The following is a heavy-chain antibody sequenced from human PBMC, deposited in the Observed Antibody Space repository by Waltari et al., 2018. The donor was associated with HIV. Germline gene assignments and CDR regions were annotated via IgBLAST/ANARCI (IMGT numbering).Heavy chain of an antibody. V-gene: IGHV3-21*01. CDR1: GFTFSRYS. Sequence: EVQLVESGGGLVKPGGSLRLSCAASGFTFSRYSMKWVRQAPGKGLEWVSSISSSSSYIYYADSVKGRFTISRDNAKNSLYLQMNSLRAEDTAVYYCARDSGPYYYDSSGYASFDYWGQGTLVTVSS. D-gene: IGHD3-22*01. CDR2: ISSSSSYI. CDR3: ARDSGPYYYDSSGYASFDY. J-gene: IGHJ4*02.